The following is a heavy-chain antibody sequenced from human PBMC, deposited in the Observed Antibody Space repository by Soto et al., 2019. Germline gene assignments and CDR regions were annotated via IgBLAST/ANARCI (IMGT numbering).Heavy chain of an antibody. CDR2: IYYTGST. J-gene: IGHJ6*03. CDR3: ARESRDFYYYYLDV. Sequence: QVQLQESGPGLVKPSQTLSLTCTVSGGSISSGGYYWSWIRQHPGKGLEWIGYIYYTGSTYYNPSLKSRVTISVDTSKNQFALQLSSVTAEDSAVYYCARESRDFYYYYLDVWGKGTTVTVSS. V-gene: IGHV4-31*03. CDR1: GGSISSGGYY.